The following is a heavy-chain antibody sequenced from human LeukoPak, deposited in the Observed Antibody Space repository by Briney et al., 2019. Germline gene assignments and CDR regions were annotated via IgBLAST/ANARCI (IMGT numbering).Heavy chain of an antibody. J-gene: IGHJ5*02. V-gene: IGHV3-7*01. D-gene: IGHD6-13*01. CDR3: ACGRQLGS. Sequence: GGSVRLSRAASGFSFSDYWMSWVRHPPGKWRECVANIRQDGGEEYYVDSVKGRFTISRDNAKISLYTQMTSLRAENAAVCYCACGRQLGSWGQGTLVTVSS. CDR1: GFSFSDYW. CDR2: IRQDGGEE.